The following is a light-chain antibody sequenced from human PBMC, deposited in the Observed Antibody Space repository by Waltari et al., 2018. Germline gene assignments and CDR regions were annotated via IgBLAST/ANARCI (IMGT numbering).Light chain of an antibody. CDR2: ATS. J-gene: IGKJ3*01. CDR3: LQYNNHPFT. V-gene: IGKV1-17*01. Sequence: DTQMTQSPSSLSASAGDTVTITCRASQDINTYLNWYQQKPGKPPKRLIYATSTLERGVPSSFSGSGSGTDFTLTISSLQPEDFATYYCLQYNNHPFTFGPGTKLDIK. CDR1: QDINTY.